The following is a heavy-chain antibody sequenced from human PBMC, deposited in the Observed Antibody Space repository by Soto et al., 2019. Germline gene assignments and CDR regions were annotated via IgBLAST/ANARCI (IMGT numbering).Heavy chain of an antibody. CDR1: GGSFSGHS. V-gene: IGHV4-34*01. CDR2: INHSGRV. D-gene: IGHD3-22*01. J-gene: IGHJ5*01. CDR3: STRAYDTSGYYRFDP. Sequence: KASETLSLTCAVYGGSFSGHSWTWIRQSPGKGLEWIGDINHSGRVNYSPSLKSRVTISLDTSKNQFSLTLSAVTAADTAMYYCSTRAYDTSGYYRFDPWGQGTLVTVSS.